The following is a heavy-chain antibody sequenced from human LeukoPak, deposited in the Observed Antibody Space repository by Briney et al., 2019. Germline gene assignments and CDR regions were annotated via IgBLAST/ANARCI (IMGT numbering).Heavy chain of an antibody. V-gene: IGHV3-30*18. J-gene: IGHJ4*02. Sequence: GGSLRLSCAASGFNFSSYGMHWVRQAPGKGLEWVAVISYDGSNKYYADSVKGRFTISRDNSKNTLYLQMNSLRAEDTAVYYCAKSIVGATGIDYWGQGTLVTVSS. D-gene: IGHD1-26*01. CDR3: AKSIVGATGIDY. CDR1: GFNFSSYG. CDR2: ISYDGSNK.